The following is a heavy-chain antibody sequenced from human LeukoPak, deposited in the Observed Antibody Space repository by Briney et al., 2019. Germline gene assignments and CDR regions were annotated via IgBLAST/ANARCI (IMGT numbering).Heavy chain of an antibody. D-gene: IGHD6-19*01. J-gene: IGHJ4*02. CDR1: GFTFSSYA. Sequence: GGSLRLSCAASGFTFSSYAMHWVCQAPGKGLEWVAVISYDGSNKYYADSVKGRFTISRDNSKNTLYLQMNSLRAEDTAVYYCARVTRRYSSGWYYFDYWGQGTLVTVSS. CDR3: ARVTRRYSSGWYYFDY. CDR2: ISYDGSNK. V-gene: IGHV3-30*04.